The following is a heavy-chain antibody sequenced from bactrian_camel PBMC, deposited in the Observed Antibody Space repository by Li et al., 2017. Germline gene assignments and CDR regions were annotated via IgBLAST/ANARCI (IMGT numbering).Heavy chain of an antibody. V-gene: IGHV3S53*01. D-gene: IGHD6*01. J-gene: IGHJ4*01. Sequence: VQLVESGGGSVQAGGSLRLSCAVSGPTYRASMAWFRQRPGMEREGVAYVDSDGSRHYDDSVEGRFTVSKDKATDTVHLQMNSLKPEDTAVYSCKTQPLVKAGCDYSGQGTQVTVS. CDR1: GPTYRAS. CDR3: KTQPLVKAGCDY. CDR2: VDSDGSR.